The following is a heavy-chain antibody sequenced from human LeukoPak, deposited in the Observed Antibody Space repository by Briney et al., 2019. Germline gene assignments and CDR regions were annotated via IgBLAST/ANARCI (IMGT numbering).Heavy chain of an antibody. CDR1: GGSISSGGYY. J-gene: IGHJ4*02. D-gene: IGHD4-17*01. CDR2: IYYSGST. V-gene: IGHV4-31*03. CDR3: ARVELDYVRAIDY. Sequence: SETLSLTCTVSGGSISSGGYYWSWLRQHPGKGLEWIGYIYYSGSTYYNPSLKSRVTISVDTSKNQFSLKLSSVTAADTAVYYCARVELDYVRAIDYWGQGTLVTVSS.